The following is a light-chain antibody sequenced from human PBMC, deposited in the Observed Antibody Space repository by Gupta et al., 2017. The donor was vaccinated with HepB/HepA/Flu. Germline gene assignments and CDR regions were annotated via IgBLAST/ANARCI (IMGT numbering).Light chain of an antibody. Sequence: QSVLTQPPSASGAPGQRVAISCSGSSSNIGSKTVNWYQQLLGTAPKLLIYSDNQRPSGVPDRFSGSKSGTSASLAISGLQSEDEADYYCSTWDDSLSGVAFGGGTKLTVL. CDR3: STWDDSLSGVA. CDR1: SSNIGSKT. J-gene: IGLJ2*01. CDR2: SDN. V-gene: IGLV1-44*01.